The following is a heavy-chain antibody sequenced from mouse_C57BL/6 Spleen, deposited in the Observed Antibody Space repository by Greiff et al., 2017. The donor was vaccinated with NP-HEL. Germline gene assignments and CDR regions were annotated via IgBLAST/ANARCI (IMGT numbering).Heavy chain of an antibody. J-gene: IGHJ1*03. CDR3: ARDGKLGLWYFDV. Sequence: EVKLMESGGGLVKPGGSLKLSCAASGFTFSSYAMSWVRQTPEKRLEWVATISDGGSYTYYPDNVKGRFTISRDNAKNNLYLQMSHLKSEDTAMYYCARDGKLGLWYFDVWGTGTTVTVSS. CDR1: GFTFSSYA. CDR2: ISDGGSYT. V-gene: IGHV5-4*01. D-gene: IGHD4-1*01.